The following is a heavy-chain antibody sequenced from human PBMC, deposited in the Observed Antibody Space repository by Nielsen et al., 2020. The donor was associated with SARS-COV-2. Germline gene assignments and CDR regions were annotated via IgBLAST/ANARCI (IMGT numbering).Heavy chain of an antibody. Sequence: ASVKVSCKASSYIFTDYYIHWVRQAPGQGLEWMGWINTNTGNPTYAQGFTGRFVFSLDTSVSTAYLQISSLKAEDTAVYYCARASYDYVWGSYRPFDYWGQGTLVTVSS. J-gene: IGHJ4*02. CDR3: ARASYDYVWGSYRPFDY. CDR2: INTNTGNP. V-gene: IGHV7-4-1*02. CDR1: SYIFTDYY. D-gene: IGHD3-16*02.